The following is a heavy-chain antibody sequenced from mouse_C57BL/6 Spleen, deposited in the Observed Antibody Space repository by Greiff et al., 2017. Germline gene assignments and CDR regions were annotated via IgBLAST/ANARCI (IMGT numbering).Heavy chain of an antibody. CDR2: IDPSDSYT. CDR1: GYTFTSYW. CDR3: ARFGASY. J-gene: IGHJ2*01. D-gene: IGHD6-1*01. Sequence: QVQLQQPGAELVQPGASVKLSCKASGYTFTSYWMQWVKQRPGQGLEWIGEIDPSDSYTNYNQKFKGKATLTVDTSSGTAYIQLSSLAAADSEVYYCARFGASYWGQGTTLTVSS. V-gene: IGHV1-50*01.